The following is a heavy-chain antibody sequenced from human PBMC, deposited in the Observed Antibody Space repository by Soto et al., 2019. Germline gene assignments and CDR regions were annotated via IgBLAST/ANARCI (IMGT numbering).Heavy chain of an antibody. J-gene: IGHJ5*02. CDR3: TRDGVGDYGLGNYYPRFDR. V-gene: IGHV3-74*01. CDR1: GFGFHTYW. D-gene: IGHD3-10*01. Sequence: GGSLRLSCVASGFGFHTYWMHWVRQVPGKGLVWVARINSDGDTSTYADSVKGRFSISRDNTKNTLFLQMNGLRDDDTAVYYCTRDGVGDYGLGNYYPRFDRWGQGALVTVSS. CDR2: INSDGDTS.